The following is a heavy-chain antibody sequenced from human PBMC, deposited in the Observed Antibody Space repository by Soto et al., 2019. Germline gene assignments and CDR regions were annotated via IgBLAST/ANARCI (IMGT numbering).Heavy chain of an antibody. Sequence: SETLSLTCTVSGGSISSYYWSWIRQPPGKGLEWIWYIYYTGSTNYNPSLKSRVTISVDTSKSQFSLRLSSVTAADTAVYYCARHGCSWPYYYYLDVWGKGTTVTVSS. CDR2: IYYTGST. V-gene: IGHV4-59*08. CDR3: ARHGCSWPYYYYLDV. CDR1: GGSISSYY. J-gene: IGHJ6*03. D-gene: IGHD6-13*01.